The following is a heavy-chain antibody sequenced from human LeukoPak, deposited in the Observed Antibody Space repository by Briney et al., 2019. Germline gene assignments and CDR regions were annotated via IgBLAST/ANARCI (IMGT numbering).Heavy chain of an antibody. V-gene: IGHV4-34*01. Sequence: PSETLSLTCAVYGGSFSGYYWSWIRQPPGKGLEWIGEINYSGSTIYNPSLKSRVTISVDTSKNQFSLKLSSVTAADTAVYYCARAIGYDFWSGHPPPDYWGQGTLVTVSS. J-gene: IGHJ4*02. CDR2: INYSGST. CDR1: GGSFSGYY. D-gene: IGHD3-3*01. CDR3: ARAIGYDFWSGHPPPDY.